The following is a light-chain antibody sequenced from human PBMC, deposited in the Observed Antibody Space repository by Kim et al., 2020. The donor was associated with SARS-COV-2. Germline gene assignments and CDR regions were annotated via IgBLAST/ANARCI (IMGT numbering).Light chain of an antibody. V-gene: IGKV1-5*03. CDR3: QEHNTRT. J-gene: IGKJ1*01. CDR2: ETS. CDR1: EDIAAW. Sequence: TLSASIGDRVTITCRASEDIAAWLAWYQQRPGKAPNLLIYETSNLESGVPSRFSGSGSGTEFTLTITSLQPDDLGNYYCQEHNTRTFGQGTTVEI.